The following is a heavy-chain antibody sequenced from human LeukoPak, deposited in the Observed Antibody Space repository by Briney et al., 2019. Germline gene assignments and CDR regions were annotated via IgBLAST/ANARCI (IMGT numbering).Heavy chain of an antibody. Sequence: SETLSLTCAVDGGTFSGYYWSWIRQPPGKGLEWIGEINHSGSTNYNPSLKSRVTISVDTSKNQFSLKLSSVTAADTAVYYCARGRYYGSGSYYNGWFDPWGQGTLVTVSS. CDR3: ARGRYYGSGSYYNGWFDP. J-gene: IGHJ5*02. CDR1: GGTFSGYY. D-gene: IGHD3-10*01. CDR2: INHSGST. V-gene: IGHV4-34*01.